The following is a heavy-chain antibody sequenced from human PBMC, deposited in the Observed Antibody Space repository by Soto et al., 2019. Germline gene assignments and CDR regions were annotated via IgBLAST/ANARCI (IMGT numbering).Heavy chain of an antibody. J-gene: IGHJ6*02. V-gene: IGHV2-5*02. Sequence: QITLKESGPTLVKPTQTLTLTCTFSAFSLSTGGVGVGWIRQPPGKALEWLALVYWDDDKRYSPSLSSRLTITKDTSKHQVVLTVTNMDPVDTATYYCIQSRCGGDCLQSSASYYYYGMDVWGQGTTVTVSS. CDR3: IQSRCGGDCLQSSASYYYYGMDV. CDR2: VYWDDDK. CDR1: AFSLSTGGVG. D-gene: IGHD2-21*02.